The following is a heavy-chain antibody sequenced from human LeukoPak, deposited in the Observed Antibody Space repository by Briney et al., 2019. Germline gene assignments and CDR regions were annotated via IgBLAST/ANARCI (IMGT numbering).Heavy chain of an antibody. V-gene: IGHV4-34*01. CDR3: ARAPWSHAFDI. Sequence: SETLSFTCAVYGGSFSGYYWSWIRQPPGKGLEWIGEINHSGSTNYNPSLKSRVTISVDTSKNQFSLKLSSVTAADTAVYYCARAPWSHAFDIWGQGTMVTVSS. CDR1: GGSFSGYY. CDR2: INHSGST. J-gene: IGHJ3*02.